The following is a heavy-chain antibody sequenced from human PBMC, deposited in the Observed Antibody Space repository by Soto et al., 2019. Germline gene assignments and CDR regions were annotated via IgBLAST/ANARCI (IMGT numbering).Heavy chain of an antibody. V-gene: IGHV4-30-4*01. Sequence: SETLSLTCTVSGGSISSGDYYWSWIRQPPGKGLEWIGYIYYSGSTYYNPSLKSRVTISVDTSKNQFSLKLSSVTAADTAVYYCARASGDLTRDYFDYWGQGTVVTVSS. CDR3: ARASGDLTRDYFDY. CDR1: GGSISSGDYY. D-gene: IGHD4-17*01. CDR2: IYYSGST. J-gene: IGHJ4*02.